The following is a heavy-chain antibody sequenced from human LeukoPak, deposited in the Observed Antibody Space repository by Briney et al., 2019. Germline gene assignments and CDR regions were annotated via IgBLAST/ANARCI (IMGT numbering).Heavy chain of an antibody. CDR2: ISWNSGSI. D-gene: IGHD2-15*01. J-gene: IGHJ6*02. Sequence: GGSLRLSCAASGFTFDDYAMHWVRQAPGKGLEWVSGISWNSGSIGYADSVKGRFTISRDNAKNSLYLQMNSLRAEDTALYYCAKDIGTPDCSGGSCYSIHYYYGMDVWGQGTTVTVSS. CDR3: AKDIGTPDCSGGSCYSIHYYYGMDV. V-gene: IGHV3-9*01. CDR1: GFTFDDYA.